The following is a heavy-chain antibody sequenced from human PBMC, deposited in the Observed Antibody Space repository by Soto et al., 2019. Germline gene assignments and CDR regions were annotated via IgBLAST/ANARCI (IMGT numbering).Heavy chain of an antibody. J-gene: IGHJ4*02. D-gene: IGHD4-4*01. CDR1: GGPVTNSSYY. CDR2: VYYRGRS. V-gene: IGHV4-39*01. Sequence: PSETLSLTCTVSGGPVTNSSYYWGWIRQSPGKGLEWFGSVYYRGRSYSKSSVKSRVTISVDTSKNQFSLNLNSVTASDTAVYFCVSQRTTVIAQADCDYWGPGALVTVSS. CDR3: VSQRTTVIAQADCDY.